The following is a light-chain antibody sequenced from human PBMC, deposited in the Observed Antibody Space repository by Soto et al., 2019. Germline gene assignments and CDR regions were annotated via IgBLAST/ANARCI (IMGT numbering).Light chain of an antibody. V-gene: IGKV3-20*01. CDR3: QYYGSSTRT. CDR2: GTS. J-gene: IGKJ1*01. Sequence: EIVVTQSPGTLSLSPGERATLSCRASQSVSSRHLAWYQKKAGQDPRLLIYGTSNRATGIPDRFSGSGSGPDFSLIISRLETEDFAVYYCQYYGSSTRTFGQGTKLDIK. CDR1: QSVSSRH.